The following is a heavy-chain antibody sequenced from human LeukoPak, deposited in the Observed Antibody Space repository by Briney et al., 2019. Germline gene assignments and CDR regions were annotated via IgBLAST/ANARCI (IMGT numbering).Heavy chain of an antibody. CDR1: GFTFSSYS. V-gene: IGHV3-23*01. CDR3: ARRITMVRGGRNWFDP. J-gene: IGHJ5*02. CDR2: ISGSGGST. Sequence: GGSLRLSCAASGFTFSSYSMSWVRQAPGKGLEWVSAISGSGGSTYYADSVKGRFTISRDNSKNTLYLQMNSLRAGDTAVYYCARRITMVRGGRNWFDPWGQGTLVTVSS. D-gene: IGHD3-10*01.